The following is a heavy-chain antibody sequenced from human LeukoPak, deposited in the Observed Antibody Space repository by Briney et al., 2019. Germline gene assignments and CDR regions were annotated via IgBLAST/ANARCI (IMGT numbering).Heavy chain of an antibody. CDR2: ISGGGGST. J-gene: IGHJ4*02. CDR1: GFTFRGYA. CDR3: AKARPGFDY. Sequence: GGSLRLSCAASGFTFRGYAMSWVRQAPGKGLEWVSAISGGGGSTDYADSVKGRFTISRDNSKNTLYLQINSLRAEDTAVYYCAKARPGFDYWGLGTLVAVSS. V-gene: IGHV3-23*01.